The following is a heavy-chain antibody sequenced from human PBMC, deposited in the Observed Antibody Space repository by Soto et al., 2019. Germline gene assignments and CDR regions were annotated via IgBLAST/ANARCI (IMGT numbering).Heavy chain of an antibody. J-gene: IGHJ4*02. CDR3: ARGGLGQLVFRYYFDY. Sequence: SETLSLTCAVYGGSFSGYYWTWIRQPPGTGLVWFGEFFHSGSTNYTPSLKCRFTISVDSSKNHFSLKLSFVTAADTFFFYCARGGLGQLVFRYYFDYWGQGTLVTVSS. CDR1: GGSFSGYY. CDR2: FFHSGST. D-gene: IGHD6-13*01. V-gene: IGHV4-34*01.